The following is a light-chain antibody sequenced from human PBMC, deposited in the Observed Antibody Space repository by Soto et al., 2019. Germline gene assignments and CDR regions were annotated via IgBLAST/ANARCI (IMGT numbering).Light chain of an antibody. V-gene: IGKV1-27*01. J-gene: IGKJ1*01. CDR2: AAS. CDR3: QKYDTAPQT. CDR1: QGIIDY. Sequence: DIQMTQSPSSLSASVGDTVTITCRASQGIIDYLAWYQQRPGRVPRLLIYAASTLHTGLPTRFSGSGAGTDFTLTISSLQPEDVATYYYQKYDTAPQTFGPGTKVEIK.